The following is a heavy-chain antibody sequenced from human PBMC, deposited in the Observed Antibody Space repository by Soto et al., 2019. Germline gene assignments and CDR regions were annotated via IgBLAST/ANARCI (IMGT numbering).Heavy chain of an antibody. J-gene: IGHJ6*03. D-gene: IGHD3-10*02. V-gene: IGHV4-59*01. CDR2: IYYSGST. Sequence: SETLSLTCTVSGGSISSYYWSWIRQPPGKGLEWIGYIYYSGSTNYNPSLKSRVTISVDTSKNQFSLKLSSVTAADTAVYYCARVFVEREGYYYYYMDVWGKGTTVTVSS. CDR3: ARVFVEREGYYYYYMDV. CDR1: GGSISSYY.